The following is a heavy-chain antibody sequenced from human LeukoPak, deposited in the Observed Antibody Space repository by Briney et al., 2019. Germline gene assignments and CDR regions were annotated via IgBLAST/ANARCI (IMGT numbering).Heavy chain of an antibody. CDR2: IIPIFGTA. D-gene: IGHD3-9*01. J-gene: IGHJ4*02. CDR1: GGTFSSYA. Sequence: SVKVSCKASGGTFSSYAISWVRQAPGQGLEWMGGIIPIFGTANYAQKFQGRVTITADESTSTAYMELSSLRSEDTAVYYCAREREPYYDILTGYYPFDYWGQGTLVTVSS. CDR3: AREREPYYDILTGYYPFDY. V-gene: IGHV1-69*13.